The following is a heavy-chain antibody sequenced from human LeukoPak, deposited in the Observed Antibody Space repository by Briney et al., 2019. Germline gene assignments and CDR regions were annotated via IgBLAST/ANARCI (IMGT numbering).Heavy chain of an antibody. CDR3: AREKVGASPFDAFDI. V-gene: IGHV3-48*04. CDR1: GFTFSSYS. Sequence: GGSLRLSCAASGFTFSSYSMNWVRQAPGKGLEWVSYISSSSSTIYYADSVKGRFTISRDNAKNSLYLQMNSLRAEDTAVYYCAREKVGASPFDAFDIWGQGTMVTVSS. J-gene: IGHJ3*02. CDR2: ISSSSSTI. D-gene: IGHD1-26*01.